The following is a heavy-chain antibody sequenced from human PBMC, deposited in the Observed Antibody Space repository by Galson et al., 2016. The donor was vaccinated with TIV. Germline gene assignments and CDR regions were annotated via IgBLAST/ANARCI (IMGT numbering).Heavy chain of an antibody. CDR3: ARATPSVFGIIMTLDS. CDR2: TFYRSKWYN. Sequence: CAISGDSVSSNSAAWNWLRQSPSRGLEWLGRTFYRSKWYNDYAPSVKGRITINPDTSKNQFSLQLNSVTPEDTAVYYCARATPSVFGIIMTLDSWGQGTLVTVSS. J-gene: IGHJ4*02. CDR1: GDSVSSNSAA. D-gene: IGHD3-16*01. V-gene: IGHV6-1*01.